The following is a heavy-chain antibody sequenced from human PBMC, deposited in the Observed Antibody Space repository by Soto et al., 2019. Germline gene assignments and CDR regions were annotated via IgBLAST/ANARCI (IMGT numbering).Heavy chain of an antibody. J-gene: IGHJ6*02. V-gene: IGHV1-69*01. CDR2: IIPIFGTA. CDR3: ARGNCSSTSCSYYYYGMDV. CDR1: GGTFSSYA. D-gene: IGHD2-2*01. Sequence: QVQLVQSGAEVKKPGSSVKVSCKASGGTFSSYAISWVRQAPGQGLEWMGGIIPIFGTANYAQKFQGRVTITADESTSTAYMELSSLRSEDTAVYYCARGNCSSTSCSYYYYGMDVWGQRTTVTVSS.